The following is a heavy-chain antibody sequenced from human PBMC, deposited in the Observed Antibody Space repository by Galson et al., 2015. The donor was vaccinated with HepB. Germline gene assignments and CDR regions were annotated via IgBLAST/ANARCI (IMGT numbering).Heavy chain of an antibody. J-gene: IGHJ2*01. CDR3: AKAYYYDSSGYYRAYWYFDL. V-gene: IGHV3-23*01. CDR1: GFTFSSYA. Sequence: SLRLSCAAPGFTFSSYAMSWVRQAPGKGLEWVSAISGSGGSTYYADSVKGRFTISRDNSKNTLYLQMNSLRAEDTAVYYCAKAYYYDSSGYYRAYWYFDLWGRGTLVTVSS. CDR2: ISGSGGST. D-gene: IGHD3-22*01.